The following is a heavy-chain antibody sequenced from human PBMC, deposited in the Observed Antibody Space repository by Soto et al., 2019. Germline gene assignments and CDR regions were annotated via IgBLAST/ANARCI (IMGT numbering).Heavy chain of an antibody. V-gene: IGHV4-34*01. Sequence: SETLSLTCAVYGGSFSGYYWSWIRQPPGKGLEWIGEINHSGSTNYNPSLKSRVTISVDTSKNQFSLKLSSVTAADTAVYYCASIWFGELPEYFQHWGQGTLVT. J-gene: IGHJ1*01. CDR2: INHSGST. CDR3: ASIWFGELPEYFQH. D-gene: IGHD3-10*01. CDR1: GGSFSGYY.